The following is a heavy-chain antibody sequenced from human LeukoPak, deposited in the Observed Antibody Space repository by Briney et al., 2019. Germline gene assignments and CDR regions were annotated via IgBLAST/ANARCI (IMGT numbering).Heavy chain of an antibody. V-gene: IGHV3-20*04. CDR1: GFTFDNYG. D-gene: IGHD3-10*01. CDR3: ARIRSGSYNGWFNP. CDR2: IHWNGGTT. Sequence: GGSLRLSCAASGFTFDNYGMAWVRQAPGKGLEWVSYIHWNGGTTGYADSVKGRFTISRDNAKNSLYLQMDSLRAEDTALYYCARIRSGSYNGWFNPWGQGTQVTVSS. J-gene: IGHJ5*02.